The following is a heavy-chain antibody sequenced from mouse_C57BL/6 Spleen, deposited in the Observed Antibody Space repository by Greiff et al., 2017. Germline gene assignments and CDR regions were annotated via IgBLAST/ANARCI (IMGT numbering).Heavy chain of an antibody. CDR3: VRPLYYGDDDGFAY. Sequence: EVQGVESGGGLVQPKGSLKLSCAASGFTFNTYAMHWVRQAPGTGLEWVARIRSKSSNYATYYADSVKDRFTISRDDSQSMLYLQMNNLKTEDTAMYDCVRPLYYGDDDGFAYWGQGTLVTVSA. CDR1: GFTFNTYA. J-gene: IGHJ3*01. V-gene: IGHV10-3*01. D-gene: IGHD2-2*01. CDR2: IRSKSSNYAT.